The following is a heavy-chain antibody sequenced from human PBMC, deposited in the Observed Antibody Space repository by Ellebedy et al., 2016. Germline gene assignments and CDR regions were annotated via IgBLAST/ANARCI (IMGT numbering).Heavy chain of an antibody. V-gene: IGHV3-13*05. CDR1: GFTFSSYD. Sequence: GESLKISXAASGFTFSSYDMHWVRQATGKGLEWVSAIGTAGDPYYPGSVKGRFTIPRENAKNSLYLQMNSLRAGDTAVYYCARSYSMDGSGSYYNGVGYYGMDVWGQGTTVTVSS. J-gene: IGHJ6*02. CDR3: ARSYSMDGSGSYYNGVGYYGMDV. CDR2: IGTAGDP. D-gene: IGHD3-10*01.